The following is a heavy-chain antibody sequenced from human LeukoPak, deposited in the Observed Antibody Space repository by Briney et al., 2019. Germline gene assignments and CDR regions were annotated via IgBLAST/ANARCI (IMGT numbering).Heavy chain of an antibody. J-gene: IGHJ4*02. V-gene: IGHV4-34*01. CDR3: ASGIYDYVWGSYLLEPYFDY. D-gene: IGHD3-16*01. Sequence: SETLSLTCAVYGGSFSGYYWSWIRQPPGKGLEWIGEINHSGSTNYNPSLKSRVTISVDTSKNQFSLKLSSVTAADTAVYYCASGIYDYVWGSYLLEPYFDYWGQGTLVTVSS. CDR1: GGSFSGYY. CDR2: INHSGST.